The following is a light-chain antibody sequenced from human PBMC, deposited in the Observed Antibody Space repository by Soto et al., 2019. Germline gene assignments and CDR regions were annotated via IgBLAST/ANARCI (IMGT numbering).Light chain of an antibody. CDR1: SSNIGANYD. CDR3: QSYDSSLNSV. CDR2: GDN. Sequence: QSVLSQPPSGSGAPGQRITISCTGSSSNIGANYDVHWYRQVPGTAPKLLMSGDNNRPSGVADRFSGSKSGTSASLAITRLQAEDEADYYCQSYDSSLNSVFGTGTKVTVL. V-gene: IGLV1-40*01. J-gene: IGLJ1*01.